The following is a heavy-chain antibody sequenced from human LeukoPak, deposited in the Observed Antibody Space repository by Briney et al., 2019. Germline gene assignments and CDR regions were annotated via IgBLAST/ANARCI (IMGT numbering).Heavy chain of an antibody. D-gene: IGHD3-3*01. CDR1: GFTFSSYA. V-gene: IGHV3-30-3*01. J-gene: IGHJ6*02. CDR2: ISYDGSNK. Sequence: PRGSLRLSCAASGFTFSSYAMHWVRQAPGKGLEWVAVISYDGSNKYYADSVKGRFTISRDNSKNTLYLQMNSLRAEDTAVYYCARDAYYDFWSGYYTKEYYYGMDVWGQGTTVTVSS. CDR3: ARDAYYDFWSGYYTKEYYYGMDV.